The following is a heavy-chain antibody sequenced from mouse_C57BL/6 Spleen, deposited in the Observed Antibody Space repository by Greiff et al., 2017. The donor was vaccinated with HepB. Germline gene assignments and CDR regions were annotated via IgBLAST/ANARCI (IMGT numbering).Heavy chain of an antibody. CDR1: GYTFTSYW. CDR2: IYPGSGST. V-gene: IGHV1-55*01. D-gene: IGHD2-1*01. J-gene: IGHJ4*01. Sequence: QVQLKQPGAELVKPGASVKMSCKASGYTFTSYWITWVKQRPGQGLEWIGDIYPGSGSTNYNEKFKSKATLTVDTSSSTAYMQLSSLTSEDSAVYYCAREGMVTTGYYYAMDYWGQGTSVTVSS. CDR3: AREGMVTTGYYYAMDY.